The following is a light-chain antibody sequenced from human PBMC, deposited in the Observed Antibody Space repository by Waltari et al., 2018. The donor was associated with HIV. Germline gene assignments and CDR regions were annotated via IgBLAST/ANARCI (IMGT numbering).Light chain of an antibody. CDR1: QSISSW. CDR2: KAS. CDR3: QQYNTDPS. V-gene: IGKV1-5*03. Sequence: DIQMTQSPSTLSASVGDRVTITCRASQSISSWLAWYQQKPGKAPKLLIYKASSLESGVPSRFSGSGSGTEFTLIIDSLEPDDFATYYCQQYNTDPSFGQGTRLE. J-gene: IGKJ5*01.